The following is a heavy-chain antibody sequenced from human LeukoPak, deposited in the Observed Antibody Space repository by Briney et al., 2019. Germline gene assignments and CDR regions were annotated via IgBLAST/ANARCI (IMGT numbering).Heavy chain of an antibody. J-gene: IGHJ4*02. Sequence: GGSLRLSCAASGFTFSDSYMSWIRQAPGKGLEWVSYISSSGSTIYYADSVKGRFTISRDNARKSLYLQMNGLRAEDTAVYYCARSGYYSGFDYWGQGTRVTVSS. CDR3: ARSGYYSGFDY. D-gene: IGHD3-3*01. CDR2: ISSSGSTI. V-gene: IGHV3-11*04. CDR1: GFTFSDSY.